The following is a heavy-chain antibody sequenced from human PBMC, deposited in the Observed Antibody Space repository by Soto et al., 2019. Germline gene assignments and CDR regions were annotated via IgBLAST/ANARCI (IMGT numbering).Heavy chain of an antibody. V-gene: IGHV4-31*03. CDR1: GGSISSGGYY. J-gene: IGHJ4*02. D-gene: IGHD3-3*01. Sequence: SETRSLTCTVSGGSISSGGYYWSWIRQHPGKGLEWIGYIYYSGSTYYNPSLNSRVTISVDTSKNQFSLKLSSVTAADTAVYYCARGPPGAADFWSGFFDYWGQGTLVTVS. CDR3: ARGPPGAADFWSGFFDY. CDR2: IYYSGST.